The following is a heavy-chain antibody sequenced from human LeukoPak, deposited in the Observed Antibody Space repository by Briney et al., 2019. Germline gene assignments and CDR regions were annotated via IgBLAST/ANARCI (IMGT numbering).Heavy chain of an antibody. CDR2: IYSGGST. J-gene: IGHJ4*02. CDR3: ANQHMDYFDY. CDR1: GFTVSSNY. V-gene: IGHV3-53*01. D-gene: IGHD2-21*01. Sequence: GGSLRLSCAASGFTVSSNYMSWVRQAPGKGLEWVSVIYSGGSTYYADSVKGRFTISRDNAKNSLFLQMNSLRAEDTAVYYCANQHMDYFDYWGQGTLVTVSS.